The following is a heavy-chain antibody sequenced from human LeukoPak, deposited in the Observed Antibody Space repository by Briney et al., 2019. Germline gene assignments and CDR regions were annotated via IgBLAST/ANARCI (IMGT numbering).Heavy chain of an antibody. V-gene: IGHV4-39*01. CDR2: IYYSGST. J-gene: IGHJ4*02. CDR3: ARQGLLRSIVVVPAAPDY. Sequence: SETLSLTCTVSGGSISSSSYYWGWIRQPPGKGLEWIASIYYSGSTYYNPSLKSRVTISVDTSQNQFSLKLSSVTAADTAVYYCARQGLLRSIVVVPAAPDYWGQGTLVTVSS. CDR1: GGSISSSSYY. D-gene: IGHD2-2*01.